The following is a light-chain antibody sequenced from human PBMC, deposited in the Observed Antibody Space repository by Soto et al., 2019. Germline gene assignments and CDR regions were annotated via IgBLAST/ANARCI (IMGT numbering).Light chain of an antibody. Sequence: DIQMTQSPVSRAGYVGDRVTLTCRASQTINKLVNWYQEKKGKAPKLLIYAASSLQTGVPSRIRGSGYETELTITISSLKTEDSATYYCHQSYSNVWTFGQGTKVDIK. V-gene: IGKV1-39*01. J-gene: IGKJ1*01. CDR1: QTINKL. CDR2: AAS. CDR3: HQSYSNVWT.